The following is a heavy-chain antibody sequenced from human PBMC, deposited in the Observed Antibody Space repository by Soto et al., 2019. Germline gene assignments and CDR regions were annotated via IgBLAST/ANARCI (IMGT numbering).Heavy chain of an antibody. J-gene: IGHJ6*02. CDR1: GFTFSSYW. Sequence: SLRLSCAAAGFTFSSYWMSWVRQAPGKGLEGVANIKQDGSEKDYVDSVKGRFTISRDNAKNSLYLQMNSLRAEDTAVYYCARDGRFLPYYDFWSGYYRGQGGMDVWGQGTTVTVSS. D-gene: IGHD3-3*01. CDR3: ARDGRFLPYYDFWSGYYRGQGGMDV. V-gene: IGHV3-7*01. CDR2: IKQDGSEK.